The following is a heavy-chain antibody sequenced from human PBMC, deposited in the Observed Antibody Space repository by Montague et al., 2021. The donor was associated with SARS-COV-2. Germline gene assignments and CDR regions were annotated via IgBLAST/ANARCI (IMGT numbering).Heavy chain of an antibody. J-gene: IGHJ4*02. CDR2: IYYSGST. V-gene: IGHV4-39*01. Sequence: SETLSLTCTVSGGSISSSSYYWGWIRQPPGKGLEWIGSIYYSGSTYYNPSIKSRVTISVDTSKNQFSLKLSSVTAADTAVYYCARFLLRGVIIGYWGQGTLVTVSS. CDR3: ARFLLRGVIIGY. CDR1: GGSISSSSYY. D-gene: IGHD3-10*01.